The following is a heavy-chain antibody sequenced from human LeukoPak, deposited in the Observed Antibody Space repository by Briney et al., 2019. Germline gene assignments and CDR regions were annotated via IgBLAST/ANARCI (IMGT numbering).Heavy chain of an antibody. CDR2: FDPEDGET. J-gene: IGHJ4*02. CDR3: ATVLRLATVLFDY. V-gene: IGHV1-24*01. CDR1: GYTLTELS. Sequence: GALVTVSFKFSGYTLTELSMHWVRQAPGKGVEGMGGFDPEDGETIYAQKFQGRVTMTEDTSTDTAYMELSSLRSEDTAVYYCATVLRLATVLFDYWGQGTLVTVSS. D-gene: IGHD4/OR15-4a*01.